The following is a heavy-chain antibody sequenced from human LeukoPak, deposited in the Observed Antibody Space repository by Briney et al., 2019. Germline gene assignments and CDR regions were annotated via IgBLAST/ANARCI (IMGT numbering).Heavy chain of an antibody. Sequence: ASETLSLTCTVSGGSISSSSYYWGWIRQPPGKGLEWIGSIYYSGSTYYNPSLKSRVTISVDTSKNQFSLKLSSVTAADTAVYYCARDFPTYYYDSSAPPYYFDYWGRGTLVTVSS. J-gene: IGHJ4*02. CDR1: GGSISSSSYY. V-gene: IGHV4-39*07. CDR3: ARDFPTYYYDSSAPPYYFDY. D-gene: IGHD3-22*01. CDR2: IYYSGST.